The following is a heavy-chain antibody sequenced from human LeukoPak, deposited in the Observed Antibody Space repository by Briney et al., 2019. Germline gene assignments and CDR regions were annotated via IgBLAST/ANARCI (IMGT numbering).Heavy chain of an antibody. CDR1: GGSISSSSYY. Sequence: SETLSLTCTVSGGSISSSSYYWGWIRQPPGKGLEWIGGIYYRGSTYYNPSLKSRVTISVDTSKNQFSLKLSSVTAADTAVYYCARSSPLDDYVRYLDYWGQGTLVTVSS. J-gene: IGHJ4*02. D-gene: IGHD3-16*01. CDR3: ARSSPLDDYVRYLDY. CDR2: IYYRGST. V-gene: IGHV4-39*01.